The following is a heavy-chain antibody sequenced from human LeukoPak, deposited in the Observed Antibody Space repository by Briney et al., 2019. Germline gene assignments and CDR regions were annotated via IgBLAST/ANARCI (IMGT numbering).Heavy chain of an antibody. CDR2: IYYSGST. J-gene: IGHJ4*02. D-gene: IGHD6-19*01. Sequence: SETLSLTCTVSGGSISSSSHYWGWIRQPPGKGLEWIASIYYSGSTYYNPSLKSRVTISVDTSRNQFSLKLSSVTAADTAVYYCASLAVAGLSEGYWGQGTLVIVSS. CDR1: GGSISSSSHY. V-gene: IGHV4-39*01. CDR3: ASLAVAGLSEGY.